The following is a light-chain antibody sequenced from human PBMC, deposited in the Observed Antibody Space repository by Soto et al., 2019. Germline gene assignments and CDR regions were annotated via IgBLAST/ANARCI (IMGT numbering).Light chain of an antibody. CDR2: GVS. CDR3: QQYMSSVT. CDR1: QSVYRTF. Sequence: ELVLTQSPGSLTLSPGEIATLAGSASQSVYRTFFAWYQKKPGQAPRLLMYGVSKRSTGIPDRFSGSGSGTYFTLTISRLEHEDFAVYYCQQYMSSVTFGQGTRVEIK. J-gene: IGKJ1*01. V-gene: IGKV3-20*01.